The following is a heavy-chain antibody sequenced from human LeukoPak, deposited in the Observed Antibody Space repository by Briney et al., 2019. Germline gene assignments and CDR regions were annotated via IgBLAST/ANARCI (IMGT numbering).Heavy chain of an antibody. CDR3: ARGVRAHAFDY. J-gene: IGHJ4*02. Sequence: GGSLRLSCAASGFTFSSYSMNWVRQAPGKGLEWVSSISSSSSYIYYADSVKGRFTISRDNAKNSLYLQMNSLGAEDTAVYYCARGVRAHAFDYWGQGTLVTVSS. V-gene: IGHV3-21*01. D-gene: IGHD2-8*01. CDR1: GFTFSSYS. CDR2: ISSSSSYI.